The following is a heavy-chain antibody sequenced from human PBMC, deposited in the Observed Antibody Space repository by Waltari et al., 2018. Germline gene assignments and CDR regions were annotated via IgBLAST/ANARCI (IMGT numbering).Heavy chain of an antibody. CDR1: GGSISSYY. CDR2: IYYSGST. D-gene: IGHD5-18*01. CDR3: ARVPYSYGYSDY. V-gene: IGHV4-59*01. J-gene: IGHJ4*02. Sequence: QVQLQESGPGLVKPSETLSLTCTVSGGSISSYYWSWIRQPPGKGLEWIGYIYYSGSTNYNPSLKSRVTISVDTSKNQFSLKLSSVTAADTAVYYCARVPYSYGYSDYWGQGTLVTVSS.